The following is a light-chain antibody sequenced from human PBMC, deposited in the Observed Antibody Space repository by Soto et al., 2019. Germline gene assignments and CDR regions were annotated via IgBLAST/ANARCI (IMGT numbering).Light chain of an antibody. J-gene: IGLJ2*01. Sequence: QPVLTQPPSVSGTPGQRVNMSCSGSSSNIGSKSVSWYQHLPQTAPKLLIYSNNQRPSGVPGRFSGSKSGTSASLAISGLQSDDETQYYCAAWDDILNVLVFGGGTKVTVL. V-gene: IGLV1-44*01. CDR3: AAWDDILNVLV. CDR2: SNN. CDR1: SSNIGSKS.